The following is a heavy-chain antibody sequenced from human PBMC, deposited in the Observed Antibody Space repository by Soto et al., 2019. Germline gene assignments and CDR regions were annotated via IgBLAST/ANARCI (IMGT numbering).Heavy chain of an antibody. Sequence: ASVKVSCKASGYTFTGYYMHWVRQAPGQGLEWMGWINPNSGGTNYAQKFQGWVTMTRDTSISTAYMELSRLRSDDTAVYYCARDRRYYDFWSGYSANYYYYGMDVWGQGTTVTVSS. J-gene: IGHJ6*02. V-gene: IGHV1-2*04. D-gene: IGHD3-3*01. CDR2: INPNSGGT. CDR1: GYTFTGYY. CDR3: ARDRRYYDFWSGYSANYYYYGMDV.